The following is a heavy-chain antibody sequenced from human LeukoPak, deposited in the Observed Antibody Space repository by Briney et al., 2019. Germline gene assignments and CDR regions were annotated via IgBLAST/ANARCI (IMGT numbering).Heavy chain of an antibody. CDR3: AREMGDIVVVPAAIAGDY. CDR1: GYSISSGYY. CDR2: IYHSGST. D-gene: IGHD2-2*01. V-gene: IGHV4-38-2*02. Sequence: SETLPLTCTVSGYSISSGYYWGWIRQPPGKGLEWIGSIYHSGSTYYNPSLKSRVTISVDTSKNQFSLKLSSVTAADTAVYYCAREMGDIVVVPAAIAGDYWGQGTLVTVSS. J-gene: IGHJ4*02.